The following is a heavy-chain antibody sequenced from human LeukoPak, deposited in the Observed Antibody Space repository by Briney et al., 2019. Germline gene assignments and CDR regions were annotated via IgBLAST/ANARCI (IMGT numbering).Heavy chain of an antibody. J-gene: IGHJ4*02. Sequence: SETLSLTCTVSDGSISSYYWSWIRQPPGKGLEWIGYIYYSGSTNYNPSLKSRVTISVDTSKNQFSLKLSSVTAADTAVYYCARANYYDSSTYPSLFDYWGQGTLVTVSS. CDR1: DGSISSYY. V-gene: IGHV4-59*01. CDR2: IYYSGST. D-gene: IGHD3-22*01. CDR3: ARANYYDSSTYPSLFDY.